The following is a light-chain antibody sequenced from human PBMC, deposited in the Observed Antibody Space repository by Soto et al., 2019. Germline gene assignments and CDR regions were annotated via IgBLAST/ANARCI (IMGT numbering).Light chain of an antibody. CDR2: SID. V-gene: IGLV1-44*01. J-gene: IGLJ2*01. Sequence: QSVLTQPPSASGTPGQRVTISCSGSSSNIGSNTGNWYQQLPGTAPKLLIFSIDQRPSGVPDRFSGSKAGTSASLAISGLQCEDEADYYCAAWDDSLNGVVFGGGTKLTVL. CDR3: AAWDDSLNGVV. CDR1: SSNIGSNT.